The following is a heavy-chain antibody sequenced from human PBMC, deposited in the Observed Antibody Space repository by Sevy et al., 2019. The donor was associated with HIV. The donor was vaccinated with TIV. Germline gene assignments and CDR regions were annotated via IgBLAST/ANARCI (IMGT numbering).Heavy chain of an antibody. D-gene: IGHD7-27*01. V-gene: IGHV3-11*01. CDR1: GFDFSAYY. J-gene: IGHJ4*02. Sequence: GRSLRLSCAASGFDFSAYYMSWIRQAPGKGLEWISYISSSGTPFSYADSVKGRFTISRDNAKNSVYLQMNNLRAEDTAVYYCARDMGMNPLTGTWGTELTFDSWGQGTLVTVSS. CDR3: ARDMGMNPLTGTWGTELTFDS. CDR2: ISSSGTPF.